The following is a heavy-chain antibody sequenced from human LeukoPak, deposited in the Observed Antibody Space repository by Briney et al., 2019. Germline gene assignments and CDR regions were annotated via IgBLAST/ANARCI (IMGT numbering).Heavy chain of an antibody. CDR2: IKEDGSEK. V-gene: IGHV3-7*04. CDR3: VRYTRRYPFDY. CDR1: GLTFSNYW. Sequence: GGSLRLSCAASGLTFSNYWMSWVRQAPGKGLEWVANIKEDGSEKYYVDSVRGRFTISRDNAKNSLSLQMNSLRAEDTAVYYCVRYTRRYPFDYWGQGTLVTVSS. J-gene: IGHJ4*02. D-gene: IGHD2-2*02.